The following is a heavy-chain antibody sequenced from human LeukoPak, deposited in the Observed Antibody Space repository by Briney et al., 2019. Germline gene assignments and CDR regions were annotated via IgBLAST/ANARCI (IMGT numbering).Heavy chain of an antibody. CDR2: ISYDGSNK. CDR3: AKELRGYCSGGSCYSLNY. J-gene: IGHJ4*02. CDR1: GFTFSSYA. D-gene: IGHD2-15*01. V-gene: IGHV3-30*04. Sequence: GRSLRLSCAASGFTFSSYAMHWVRQAPGKGLEWVAVISYDGSNKYYADSVKGRFTISRDNSKNTLYLQMNSLRAEDTAVYYCAKELRGYCSGGSCYSLNYWGQGTLVTVSS.